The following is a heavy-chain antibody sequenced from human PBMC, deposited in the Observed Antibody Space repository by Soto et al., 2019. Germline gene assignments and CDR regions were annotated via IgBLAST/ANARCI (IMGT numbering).Heavy chain of an antibody. Sequence: QVQLVASGGGGVQPGRSLRLSCASSGFTFRSYGMHWVRQAPGKGLEWVAVIWDDGSSKYYADSVKGRFTISRDNSKNALYMELNSLRAEGTGLYYCACCLLGVTGEGNWFDPWGQGSLVPVSS. CDR2: IWDDGSSK. V-gene: IGHV3-33*01. J-gene: IGHJ5*02. CDR1: GFTFRSYG. D-gene: IGHD3-10*01. CDR3: ACCLLGVTGEGNWFDP.